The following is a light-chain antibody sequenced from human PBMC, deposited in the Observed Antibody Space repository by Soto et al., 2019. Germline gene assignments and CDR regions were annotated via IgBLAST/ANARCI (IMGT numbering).Light chain of an antibody. J-gene: IGKJ1*01. CDR1: QTISSW. CDR3: QHYNRYSEA. V-gene: IGKV1-5*03. Sequence: DIQMTQSPSTLSGSVGDRVTITCRASQTISSWLAWYQQKPGKAPKLLIYKASTLKSGVPSRFSGSGSGTEVTLISSSLQPDDFAAYYCQHYNRYSEAFGQGTKVELK. CDR2: KAS.